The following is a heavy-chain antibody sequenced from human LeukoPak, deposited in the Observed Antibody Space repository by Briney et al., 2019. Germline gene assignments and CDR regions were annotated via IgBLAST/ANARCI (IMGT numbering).Heavy chain of an antibody. CDR1: GFTFSSYA. D-gene: IGHD6-19*01. J-gene: IGHJ4*02. CDR2: IFGSGGST. V-gene: IGHV3-23*01. Sequence: QTGGPLRLSCAASGFTFSSYAMYWVRQAPGKGLEWVSGIFGSGGSTHYADSVKGRFTISRDNSKNTVYLQMNSLRAEDTAVYYCAKTTTGYSSGRFPGWPVDYWGQGTLVTVSS. CDR3: AKTTTGYSSGRFPGWPVDY.